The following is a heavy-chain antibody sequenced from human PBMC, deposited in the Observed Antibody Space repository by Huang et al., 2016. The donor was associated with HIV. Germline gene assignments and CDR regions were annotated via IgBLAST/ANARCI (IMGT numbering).Heavy chain of an antibody. Sequence: QVQLVQSGAEVKKPGASVKVSCKASGYTFTTSYMHWVRQAPGQGLGGMGWINPNSGGTNYAQKFQGRVTMTRDTSISTAYMELSRLRFDDSAVYYCARVVYSLYYFDYWGQGTLVTVSS. V-gene: IGHV1-2*02. J-gene: IGHJ4*02. CDR3: ARVVYSLYYFDY. CDR2: INPNSGGT. CDR1: GYTFTTSY. D-gene: IGHD4-4*01.